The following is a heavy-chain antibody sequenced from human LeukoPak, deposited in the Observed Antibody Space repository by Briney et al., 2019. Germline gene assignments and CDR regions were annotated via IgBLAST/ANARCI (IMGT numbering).Heavy chain of an antibody. D-gene: IGHD2-2*01. Sequence: GGSLRLSCAASGFIFSSYAMSWVRQAPGKGLEWVANIKQDGSEKYYVDSVKGRFTISRDNAKNSLYLQMNSLRAEDTAVYYCARVVVVPAVHYYMDVWGKGTTVTVSS. CDR3: ARVVVVPAVHYYMDV. CDR1: GFIFSSYA. V-gene: IGHV3-7*01. J-gene: IGHJ6*03. CDR2: IKQDGSEK.